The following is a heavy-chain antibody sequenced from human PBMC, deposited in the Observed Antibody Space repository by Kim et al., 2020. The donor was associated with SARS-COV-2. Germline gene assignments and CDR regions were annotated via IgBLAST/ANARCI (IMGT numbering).Heavy chain of an antibody. J-gene: IGHJ4*02. CDR2: ISYDGSNK. CDR3: AKDLSGGRMLFDY. D-gene: IGHD3-16*01. V-gene: IGHV3-30*18. Sequence: GGSLRLSCAASGFTFSSYGMHWVRQAPGKGLEWVAVISYDGSNKYYADSVKGRFTISRDNSKNTLYLQMNSLRAEDTAVYYCAKDLSGGRMLFDYWGQGTLVTVSS. CDR1: GFTFSSYG.